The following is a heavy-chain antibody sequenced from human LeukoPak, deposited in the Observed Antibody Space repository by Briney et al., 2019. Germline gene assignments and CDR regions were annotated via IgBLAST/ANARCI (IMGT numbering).Heavy chain of an antibody. CDR2: IYHSGST. Sequence: PSETLSLTCTVSGYSISSGYYWGWIRQPPGKGLEWIGSIYHSGSTYYNPSLKSRVTISVDTSKNQFSLKLSSVTAADTAVYYCARDRYNLGYCSGGSCPLDYWGQGTLVTVSS. D-gene: IGHD2-15*01. J-gene: IGHJ4*02. CDR3: ARDRYNLGYCSGGSCPLDY. V-gene: IGHV4-38-2*02. CDR1: GYSISSGYY.